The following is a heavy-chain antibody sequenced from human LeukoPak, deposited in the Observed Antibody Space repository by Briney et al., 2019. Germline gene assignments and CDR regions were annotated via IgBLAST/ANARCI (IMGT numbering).Heavy chain of an antibody. CDR1: GGTFSSYA. J-gene: IGHJ3*02. CDR2: ITPILGIA. Sequence: SVKVSCKASGGTFSSYAISWVRQAPGQGLEWMGRITPILGIANYAQKFQGRVTITADKSTSTAYMELSSLRSEDTAVYYCARPIYDSSGYYSKNDAFDIWGQGTMVTVSS. CDR3: ARPIYDSSGYYSKNDAFDI. V-gene: IGHV1-69*04. D-gene: IGHD3-22*01.